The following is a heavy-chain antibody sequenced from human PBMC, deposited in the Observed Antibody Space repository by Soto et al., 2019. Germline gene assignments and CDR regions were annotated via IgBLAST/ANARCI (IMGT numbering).Heavy chain of an antibody. CDR1: GGTFSSYA. V-gene: IGHV1-69*01. J-gene: IGHJ3*02. CDR3: ARGIPGSSAPVRAAFDI. D-gene: IGHD3-22*01. Sequence: QVQLVQSGAEVKKPGSSVKVSCKASGGTFSSYAISWVRQAPGQGLEWMGGIIPIFGTANYAQKFQGRVTITADESPSTAYMELSSLRSEDTAVYYCARGIPGSSAPVRAAFDIWGQGTMVTVSS. CDR2: IIPIFGTA.